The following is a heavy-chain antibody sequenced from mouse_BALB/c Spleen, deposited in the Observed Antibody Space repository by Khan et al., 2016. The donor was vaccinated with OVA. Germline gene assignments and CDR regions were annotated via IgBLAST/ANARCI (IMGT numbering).Heavy chain of an antibody. CDR3: VSRSWFAY. J-gene: IGHJ3*01. CDR1: GFTFNTYA. V-gene: IGHV10-1*02. Sequence: VQLVESGGGLVQPKGSLKLSCGASGFTFNTYAMNWVRQAPGKGLEWVARIRSKSNNYATYYADSVKDRFTISRDDTQSMLYLQMNNLKTEDTAMYYCVSRSWFAYWGQGTLVTVSA. CDR2: IRSKSNNYAT.